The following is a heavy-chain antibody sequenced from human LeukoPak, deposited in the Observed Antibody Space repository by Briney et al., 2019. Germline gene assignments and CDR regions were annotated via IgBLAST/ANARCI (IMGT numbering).Heavy chain of an antibody. Sequence: SETLSLTCTVSGGSISGTSYYWGWIRQPPGKGLEWIGSIYYSGTTYYNPSLKSRVTISVDTSKNQFSLKLSSVTAADTAVYYCARGPLRTGPDYYYYYMDVWGKGTTVTVSS. CDR2: IYYSGTT. CDR3: ARGPLRTGPDYYYYYMDV. D-gene: IGHD1-1*01. V-gene: IGHV4-39*07. J-gene: IGHJ6*03. CDR1: GGSISGTSYY.